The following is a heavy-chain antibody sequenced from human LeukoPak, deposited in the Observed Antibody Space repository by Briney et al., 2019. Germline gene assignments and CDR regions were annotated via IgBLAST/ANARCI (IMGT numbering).Heavy chain of an antibody. CDR1: GFTFSSYW. J-gene: IGHJ5*02. CDR3: ARGRGYYYKDWFDP. Sequence: GGSLRLSCAASGFTFSSYWMSWVRQAPGKGLEWVANIKQDGSEKYYVDSVKGRFTISRDNAKNSLYLQMNSLRAEDTAVYYCARGRGYYYKDWFDPWGQGTLVTVSS. CDR2: IKQDGSEK. V-gene: IGHV3-7*01. D-gene: IGHD3-22*01.